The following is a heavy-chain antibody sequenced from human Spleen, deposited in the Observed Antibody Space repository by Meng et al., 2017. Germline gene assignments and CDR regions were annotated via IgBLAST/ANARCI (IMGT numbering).Heavy chain of an antibody. D-gene: IGHD6-13*01. CDR3: ARDEDISAAGKLFGDY. CDR1: GYTFTGYY. Sequence: ASVKVSCKASGYTFTGYYMQWVRQAPGQGLEWMGWINPNSGGTNYAQKFQGRVTMTGDTSISTAYMELSGLRSDDTAMYYCARDEDISAAGKLFGDYWGQGTLVTVSS. CDR2: INPNSGGT. J-gene: IGHJ4*02. V-gene: IGHV1-2*02.